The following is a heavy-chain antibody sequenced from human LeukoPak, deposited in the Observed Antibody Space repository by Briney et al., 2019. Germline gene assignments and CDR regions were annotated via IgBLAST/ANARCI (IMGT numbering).Heavy chain of an antibody. CDR3: ARPKRGFRAFDI. V-gene: IGHV4-38-2*01. D-gene: IGHD3-10*01. CDR2: IYHSGST. Sequence: SETLSLTCAVSGYSISSGYYWGWIRQPPGKVLEWIGSIYHSGSTYYNPSLKSRVTISVDTSKNQFSLKLSSVTAADTAVYYCARPKRGFRAFDIWGQGTMVTVSS. J-gene: IGHJ3*02. CDR1: GYSISSGYY.